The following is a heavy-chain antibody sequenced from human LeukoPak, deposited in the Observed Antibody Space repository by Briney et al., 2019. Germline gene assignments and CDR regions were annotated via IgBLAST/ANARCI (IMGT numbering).Heavy chain of an antibody. V-gene: IGHV3-7*01. J-gene: IGHJ3*02. Sequence: AGGSLRLSCAASGFTFSSYWMSGVRQAPGKGLEWVANIKQDGSEKHYVDSVKVRFTISRDNAKNSLYLQMNILRAEDTAVYYCARDLSSSSDAFDIWGQGTMVTVSS. CDR2: IKQDGSEK. CDR3: ARDLSSSSDAFDI. CDR1: GFTFSSYW. D-gene: IGHD6-13*01.